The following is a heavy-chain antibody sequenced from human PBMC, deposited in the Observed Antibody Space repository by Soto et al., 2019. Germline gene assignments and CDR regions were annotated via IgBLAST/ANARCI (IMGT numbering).Heavy chain of an antibody. CDR1: GGTFSSYA. V-gene: IGHV1-69*13. J-gene: IGHJ5*02. CDR2: IIPIFGTA. Sequence: GASVKVSCKASGGTFSSYAISWVRQAPGQGLEWMGGIIPIFGTANYAQKFQGRVTITADESTSTAYMELSSLRSEDTAVYYCARAAYNWNYASYPFDPWGQGTLVTVSS. D-gene: IGHD1-7*01. CDR3: ARAAYNWNYASYPFDP.